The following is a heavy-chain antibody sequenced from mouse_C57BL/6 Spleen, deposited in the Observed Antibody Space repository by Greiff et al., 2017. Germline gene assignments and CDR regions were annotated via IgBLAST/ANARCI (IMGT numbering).Heavy chain of an antibody. V-gene: IGHV5-17*01. CDR1: GFTFSDYG. CDR2: ISSGSSTI. CDR3: ARRGSREVYYAMDY. D-gene: IGHD1-1*01. J-gene: IGHJ4*01. Sequence: EVNVVESGGGLVKPGGSLKLSCAASGFTFSDYGMHWVRQAPEKGLEWVAYISSGSSTIYYADTVKGRFTISRDNAKNTLFLQMTSLRSEDTAMYYCARRGSREVYYAMDYWGQGTSVTVSS.